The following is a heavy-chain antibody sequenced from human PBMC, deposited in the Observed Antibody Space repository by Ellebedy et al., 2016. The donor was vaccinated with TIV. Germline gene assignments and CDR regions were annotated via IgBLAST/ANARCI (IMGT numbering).Heavy chain of an antibody. Sequence: ASVKVSXKASGYTFTSYYMHWVRQAPGQGLAWMGIINPSGGSTSYAQKFQGRVTMTRDTSTSTVYMELSSLRSEDTAVYYCARGINIVVVPAAMSWFNPWGQGTLVTVSS. D-gene: IGHD2-2*01. CDR2: INPSGGST. CDR3: ARGINIVVVPAAMSWFNP. CDR1: GYTFTSYY. J-gene: IGHJ5*02. V-gene: IGHV1-46*01.